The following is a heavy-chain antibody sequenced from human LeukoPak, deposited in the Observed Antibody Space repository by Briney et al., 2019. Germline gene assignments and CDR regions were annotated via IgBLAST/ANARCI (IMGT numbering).Heavy chain of an antibody. Sequence: GGTLRLSCAASGFTFSSYGMSWVRQAPGKGLEWVSAISGSGGSTYYADSVKGRFTISRDNSKNTLYLQMNSLRAEDTAVYYCAKDVSGDYLTYYYYYMDVWGKGTTVTISS. CDR1: GFTFSSYG. CDR2: ISGSGGST. CDR3: AKDVSGDYLTYYYYYMDV. D-gene: IGHD4-17*01. J-gene: IGHJ6*03. V-gene: IGHV3-23*01.